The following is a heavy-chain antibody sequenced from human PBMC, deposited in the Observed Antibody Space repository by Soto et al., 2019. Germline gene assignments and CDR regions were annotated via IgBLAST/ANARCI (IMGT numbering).Heavy chain of an antibody. CDR3: ARRVWGSYREFDY. J-gene: IGHJ4*02. CDR2: INHSGST. D-gene: IGHD3-16*02. Sequence: PSETLSLTCSVYGWSFRGYYWSWIRQPPGKGLEWIGEINHSGSTNYNPSLKSRVTISVDTSKNQFSLKLSSVTAADTAVYYCARRVWGSYREFDYWGQGTLVTVSS. V-gene: IGHV4-34*01. CDR1: GWSFRGYY.